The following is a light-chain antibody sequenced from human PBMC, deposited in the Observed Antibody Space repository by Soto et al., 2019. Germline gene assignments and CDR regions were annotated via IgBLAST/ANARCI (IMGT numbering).Light chain of an antibody. V-gene: IGLV1-40*01. Sequence: QSALAQPPSISGAPGQRVTISCTGSSSNIGAGSDVHWYHQLPGTAPKLLIYGNTNRPSGVPDRFSGPKSGTSASLAIAGLQTEDEGDYYCQTYDSSLGGLYVFGTGTKVTVL. CDR1: SSNIGAGSD. CDR2: GNT. J-gene: IGLJ1*01. CDR3: QTYDSSLGGLYV.